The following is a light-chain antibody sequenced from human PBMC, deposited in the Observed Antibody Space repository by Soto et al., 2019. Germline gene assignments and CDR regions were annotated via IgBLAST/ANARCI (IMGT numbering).Light chain of an antibody. V-gene: IGLV2-14*01. CDR2: EVT. CDR3: SSHTTAYTQV. J-gene: IGLJ3*02. CDR1: SNDVGYYNY. Sequence: QSALSQPASVSGSPGQSITISCTGTSNDVGYYNYVSWYQQHPGQAPKLMISEVTTRPSGVSDRFSGSKSGNTASLTISRLQAEDEAHYYCSSHTTAYTQVFGGGTKVTVL.